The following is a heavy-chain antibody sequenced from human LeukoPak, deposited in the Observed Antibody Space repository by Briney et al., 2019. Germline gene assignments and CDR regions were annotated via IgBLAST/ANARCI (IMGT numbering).Heavy chain of an antibody. CDR2: IIPIFGTA. J-gene: IGHJ3*02. Sequence: SVRVSCKASGGTFSSYAISWVRQAPGQGLEWMGGIIPIFGTANYAQKFQGRVTITADESTSTAYMELSSLRSEDTAVYYCARRIAAAGANAFDIWGQGTMVTVSS. CDR3: ARRIAAAGANAFDI. CDR1: GGTFSSYA. D-gene: IGHD6-13*01. V-gene: IGHV1-69*13.